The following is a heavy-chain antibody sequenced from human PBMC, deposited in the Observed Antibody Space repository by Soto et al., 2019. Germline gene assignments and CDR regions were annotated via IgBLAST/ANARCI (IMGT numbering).Heavy chain of an antibody. Sequence: GSLRLSCAASGFTFSSYAMSWVRQAPGKGLEWASAISGSGGSTYYADSVKGRFTISRDNSKNTLYLQMNSLRAEDTAVYYCAKAGPGRGYSYGRIYYSYDMDVWGKGTTVTVSS. CDR3: AKAGPGRGYSYGRIYYSYDMDV. D-gene: IGHD5-18*01. J-gene: IGHJ6*03. CDR2: ISGSGGST. V-gene: IGHV3-23*01. CDR1: GFTFSSYA.